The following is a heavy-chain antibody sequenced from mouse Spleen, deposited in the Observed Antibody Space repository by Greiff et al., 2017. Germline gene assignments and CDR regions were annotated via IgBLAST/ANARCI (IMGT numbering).Heavy chain of an antibody. CDR3: AREGYYGNPYYAMDY. J-gene: IGHJ4*01. V-gene: IGHV2-9*02. CDR2: IWAGGST. D-gene: IGHD2-1*01. CDR1: GFSLTSYG. Sequence: VKLVESGPGLVAPSQSLSITCTVSGFSLTSYGVHWVRQPPGKGLEWLGVIWAGGSTNYNSALMSRLSISKDNSKSQVFLKMNSLQTDDTAMYYCAREGYYGNPYYAMDYWGQGTSVTVSS.